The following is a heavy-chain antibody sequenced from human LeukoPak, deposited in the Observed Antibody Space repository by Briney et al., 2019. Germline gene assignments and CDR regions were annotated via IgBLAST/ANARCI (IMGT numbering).Heavy chain of an antibody. J-gene: IGHJ4*02. V-gene: IGHV4-61*02. CDR1: GGSISTGSYY. D-gene: IGHD3-22*01. Sequence: SETLSLTCTVSGGSISTGSYYWSWIRQPAGKGLEWIGRFYTSGSTNYNPSLKSRVTISVDTSKNQFSLKLSSVTAADTAVYYCARGDYYDSSAYYYDYWGQGTLVTVSS. CDR3: ARGDYYDSSAYYYDY. CDR2: FYTSGST.